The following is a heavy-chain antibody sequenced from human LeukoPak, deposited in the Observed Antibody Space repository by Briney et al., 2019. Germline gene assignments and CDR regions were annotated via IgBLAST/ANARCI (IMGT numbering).Heavy chain of an antibody. CDR2: MNPNSGNT. D-gene: IGHD6-13*01. CDR3: ARDGSSWYYYYYGMDV. V-gene: IGHV1-8*01. J-gene: IGHJ6*02. CDR1: GYTFTSYD. Sequence: ASVKVSCKASGYTFTSYDINWVRQATGQGLEWMGWMNPNSGNTGYAQKSQGRVTMTRNTSISTAYMELSSLRSEDTAVYYCARDGSSWYYYYYGMDVWGQGTTVTVSS.